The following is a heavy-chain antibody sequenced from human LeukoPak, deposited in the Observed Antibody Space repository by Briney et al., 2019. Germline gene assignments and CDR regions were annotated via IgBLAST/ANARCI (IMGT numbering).Heavy chain of an antibody. J-gene: IGHJ6*02. Sequence: GGSLRLSCAASGFTFSDYYMSWIRQAPGKGLEWVGCIRSKAYGGTTEYAASVKGRFTISRDDSKSIAYLQMNSLKTEDTAVYYCTRREYSSGWYEGYYYGMDVWGQGTTVTVSS. CDR2: IRSKAYGGTT. D-gene: IGHD6-19*01. V-gene: IGHV3-49*03. CDR1: GFTFSDYY. CDR3: TRREYSSGWYEGYYYGMDV.